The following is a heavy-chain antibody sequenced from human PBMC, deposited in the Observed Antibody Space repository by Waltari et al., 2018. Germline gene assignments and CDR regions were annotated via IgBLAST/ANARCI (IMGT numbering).Heavy chain of an antibody. V-gene: IGHV3-9*01. D-gene: IGHD1-26*01. CDR3: AKGHSGSYGLKD. CDR2: ISWNSDNI. J-gene: IGHJ4*02. CDR1: GFNFDDYA. Sequence: GRSLRLSCAVSGFNFDDYAMHWVRQAPGKGLEWVSGISWNSDNIGYADSVKGRFTISRDNAKNSLYLQMNSLRPEDTALYYCAKGHSGSYGLKDWGQGTLVTVSS.